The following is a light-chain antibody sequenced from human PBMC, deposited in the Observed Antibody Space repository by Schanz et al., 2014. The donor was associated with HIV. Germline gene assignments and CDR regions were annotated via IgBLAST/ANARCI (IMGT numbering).Light chain of an antibody. CDR1: NSDIGGYNF. J-gene: IGLJ2*01. V-gene: IGLV2-14*03. CDR2: DVT. Sequence: QSALTQPASVSGSPGQSITISCTGTNSDIGGYNFVSWYQQHADKAPKLIIYDVTSRPSGISSRFSGSKSGNTASLTISGLQTEDEADYYCSSYTSSSTVVFGGGTKVTVL. CDR3: SSYTSSSTVV.